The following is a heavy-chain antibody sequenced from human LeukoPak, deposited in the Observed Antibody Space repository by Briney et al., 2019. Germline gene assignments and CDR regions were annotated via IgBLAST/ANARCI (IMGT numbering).Heavy chain of an antibody. CDR1: GFTFSTYG. V-gene: IGHV3-23*01. CDR3: AKVSGGGLYYDGMDV. J-gene: IGHJ6*02. CDR2: ISGSGGTT. D-gene: IGHD1-14*01. Sequence: GGSLRLSCAASGFTFSTYGMRWVRQPPGKGLEWVAVISGSGGTTYYADSVKGRFTISRDSYKNTLYLQMKSLRAEDTAVYYCAKVSGGGLYYDGMDVWGQGTTVTVSS.